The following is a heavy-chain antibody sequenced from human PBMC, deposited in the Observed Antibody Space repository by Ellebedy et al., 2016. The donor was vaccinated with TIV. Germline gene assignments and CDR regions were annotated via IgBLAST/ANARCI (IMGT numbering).Heavy chain of an antibody. J-gene: IGHJ4*02. V-gene: IGHV3-30*18. Sequence: PGGSLRLSCAASGIPFSSYGMHWVRQAPGKGLEWVAVISYDGINEYSADSVKGRFTISRDNSKNTLYLQMNSLRTEDTAVYYCAKEGYFDWLFGEDYFDYWGQGTLVTVSS. CDR2: ISYDGINE. CDR3: AKEGYFDWLFGEDYFDY. D-gene: IGHD3-9*01. CDR1: GIPFSSYG.